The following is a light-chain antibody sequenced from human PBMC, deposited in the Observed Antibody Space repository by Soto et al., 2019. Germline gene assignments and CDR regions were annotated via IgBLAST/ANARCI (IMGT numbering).Light chain of an antibody. J-gene: IGKJ2*01. CDR1: QSVSSSY. V-gene: IGKV3-20*01. CDR2: GAS. CDR3: QQYGSSPRT. Sequence: EIVLTQSPGTLSLSPGERATLSCRASQSVSSSYLAWYQQKPGQAPRLLIYGASSRATGIPDRFSGSGSGTDFPLTISGREPEDFAVYSCQQYGSSPRTFGQGNRLEIK.